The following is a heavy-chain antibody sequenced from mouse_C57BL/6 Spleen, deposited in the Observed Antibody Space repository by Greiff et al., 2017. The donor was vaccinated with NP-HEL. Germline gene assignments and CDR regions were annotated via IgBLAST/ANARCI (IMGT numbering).Heavy chain of an antibody. CDR1: GYTFTSYW. V-gene: IGHV1-5*01. CDR2: IYPGNSDT. D-gene: IGHD2-10*02. Sequence: VQLQQSGTVLARPGASVKMSCKTSGYTFTSYWMHWVKQRPGQGLEWIGAIYPGNSDTSYNQKFKGKAKLTAVTSASTAYMELSSLTNEDSAVYYCTRSSMVRYFDVWGTGTTVTVSS. CDR3: TRSSMVRYFDV. J-gene: IGHJ1*03.